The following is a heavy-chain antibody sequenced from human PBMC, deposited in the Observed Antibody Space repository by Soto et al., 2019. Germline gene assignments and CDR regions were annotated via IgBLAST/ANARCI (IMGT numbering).Heavy chain of an antibody. CDR2: ISWNSGII. Sequence: EVQLVESGGGLVQPGRSLRLSCAASGFTFDDYAMHWVRQAPGKGLERVSGISWNSGIIDYADSVKGRFTISRDNAKNSRYLQMNSLRAEDTALYYCAKGYSYGVWEPLGYWGQGTLVTVSS. V-gene: IGHV3-9*01. CDR1: GFTFDDYA. CDR3: AKGYSYGVWEPLGY. J-gene: IGHJ4*02. D-gene: IGHD5-18*01.